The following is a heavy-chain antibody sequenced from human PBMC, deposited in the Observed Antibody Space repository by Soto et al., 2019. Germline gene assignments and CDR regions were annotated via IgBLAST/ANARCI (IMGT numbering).Heavy chain of an antibody. J-gene: IGHJ4*02. V-gene: IGHV4-59*08. Sequence: PSDTLSLTCTVSGGSISSYYWSWIRQPPGKGLEWIGYIYYSGSTNYNPSLKSRVTISVDTSKNQFSLKLSSVTAADTAVYYCAEGPPFARWARGPEVTVSS. D-gene: IGHD3-3*01. CDR3: AEGPPFAR. CDR1: GGSISSYY. CDR2: IYYSGST.